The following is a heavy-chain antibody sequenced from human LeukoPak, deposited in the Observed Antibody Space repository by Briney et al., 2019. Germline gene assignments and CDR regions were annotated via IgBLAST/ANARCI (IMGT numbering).Heavy chain of an antibody. V-gene: IGHV3-48*01. CDR2: ISSRSSTI. CDR1: GFTFSTYP. J-gene: IGHJ4*02. CDR3: AKAAHYDFWSGYDY. Sequence: GGSLRLSCAASGFTFSTYPMNWVRQAPGKGLEWVSYISSRSSTIYYAGSVKGRFTISRDNAKNSLYLQMNSLRAEDTAVYYCAKAAHYDFWSGYDYWGQGTVVTVSS. D-gene: IGHD3-3*01.